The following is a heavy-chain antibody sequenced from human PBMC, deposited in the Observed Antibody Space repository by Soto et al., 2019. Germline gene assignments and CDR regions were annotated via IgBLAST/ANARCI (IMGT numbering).Heavy chain of an antibody. CDR1: GFTFNSFG. CDR3: AKDKGAFGGVLVFAFAS. J-gene: IGHJ4*02. V-gene: IGHV3-30*18. Sequence: QVQLVESGGGVVQPGTSLRLSCAASGFTFNSFGIHWVRQAPGKGLEWVAVITYDGKNKYYADSVKGRFTISRDNSRDTLHLQMHSLPAEDTAMYYCAKDKGAFGGVLVFAFASWGQGSLVTVSS. D-gene: IGHD3-16*02. CDR2: ITYDGKNK.